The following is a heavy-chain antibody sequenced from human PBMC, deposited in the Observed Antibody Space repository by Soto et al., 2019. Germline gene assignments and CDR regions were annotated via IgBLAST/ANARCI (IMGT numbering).Heavy chain of an antibody. CDR2: TSYDGSDK. CDR1: GFTFRSYV. D-gene: IGHD3-16*01. Sequence: EAGGGVVQPGTSLRVSCVGSGFTFRSYVIHWVRQAPGKGREWVALTSYDGSDKYYGDSVRGRFTISRDNSRNTVDLQMDSLRLEDTALYYCTRWGTTGGLDVWGQGNLVSVSS. J-gene: IGHJ1*01. CDR3: TRWGTTGGLDV. V-gene: IGHV3-30*19.